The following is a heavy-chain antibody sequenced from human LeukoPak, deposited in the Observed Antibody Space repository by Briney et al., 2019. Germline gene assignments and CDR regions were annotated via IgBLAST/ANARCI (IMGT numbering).Heavy chain of an antibody. D-gene: IGHD1-26*01. CDR3: ARDLQGAMAT. CDR1: GFTFSSYS. V-gene: IGHV3-21*01. J-gene: IGHJ5*02. CDR2: ISSSSSYI. Sequence: PGGSLRLSCAASGFTFSSYSMNWVRQAPGRGLEWVSSISSSSSYIYYADSVKGRFTISRDNAKNSLYLQMDSLRAEDTAVYYCARDLQGAMATWGQGTLVTVSS.